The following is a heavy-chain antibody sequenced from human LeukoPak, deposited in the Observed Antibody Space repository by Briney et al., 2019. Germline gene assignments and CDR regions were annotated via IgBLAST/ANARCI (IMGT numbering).Heavy chain of an antibody. J-gene: IGHJ4*02. CDR3: AGGRLVATSKAVAIDY. D-gene: IGHD5-12*01. CDR1: GLTFSSHW. V-gene: IGHV3-74*01. Sequence: GGSLRLSCAASGLTFSSHWMHWVRQGPGKGLVWVSRITNDGSSTTYADSVKGRFTISRDNAKNMLYLQVNSLRAEDTAVYYCAGGRLVATSKAVAIDYWGQGTLVTVSS. CDR2: ITNDGSST.